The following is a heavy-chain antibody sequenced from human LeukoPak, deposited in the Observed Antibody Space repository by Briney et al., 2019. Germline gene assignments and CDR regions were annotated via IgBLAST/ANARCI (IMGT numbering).Heavy chain of an antibody. J-gene: IGHJ3*02. Sequence: ASVKVSCRVCGYIHTELSMLCAPQAPGKGLEWMGGFDPEDGETIYAQKFQGRVTMTEDTSTDTAYMELSSLSSDDPAVYYCATDVKPREFGANGGAFDIWGQGTMVTVSS. CDR1: GYIHTELS. D-gene: IGHD3-10*01. CDR2: FDPEDGET. CDR3: ATDVKPREFGANGGAFDI. V-gene: IGHV1-24*01.